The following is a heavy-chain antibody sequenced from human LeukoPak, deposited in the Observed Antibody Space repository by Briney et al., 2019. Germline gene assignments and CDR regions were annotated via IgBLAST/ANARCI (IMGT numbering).Heavy chain of an antibody. V-gene: IGHV3-74*01. Sequence: GGSLRLSCAASGFTFSSYLMHWVRQAPGKGLVWVSRINSDGSSTYYADSVKGRFTISRDNAKNTLYLQMSSLRAEDTAVYYCARDLEEDLVATIMGYWGQGTLVTVSS. CDR2: INSDGSST. J-gene: IGHJ4*02. CDR1: GFTFSSYL. CDR3: ARDLEEDLVATIMGY. D-gene: IGHD5-12*01.